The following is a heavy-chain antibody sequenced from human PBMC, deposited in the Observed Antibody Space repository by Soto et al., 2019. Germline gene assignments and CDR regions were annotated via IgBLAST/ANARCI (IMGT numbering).Heavy chain of an antibody. CDR3: ARAAQMWSGEGSWFDP. V-gene: IGHV1-3*01. CDR1: GYTYMSYS. D-gene: IGHD3-10*01. J-gene: IGHJ5*02. CDR2: INVGNGNT. Sequence: ASVKVSCKASGYTYMSYSMHWVRQAPGQRLEWMGWINVGNGNTKSSQNLQGRVTIYQDTSASTAYMELSSLTSEDTAVYYCARAAQMWSGEGSWFDPWGQGTLVTVSS.